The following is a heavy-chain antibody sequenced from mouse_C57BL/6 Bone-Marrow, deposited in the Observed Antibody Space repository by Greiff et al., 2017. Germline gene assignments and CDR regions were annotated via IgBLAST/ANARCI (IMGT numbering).Heavy chain of an antibody. V-gene: IGHV1-69*01. Sequence: QVQLQQSGAELVMPGASVKLSCKASGYTFTSYWMHWVKQRPGQGLEWIGEIDPSDSYTNYNQKFKGKSTLTVDKSSSTAYMQLSSLTSEDSAVYYCARVANWDPCDYWGQGTTLTVAS. J-gene: IGHJ2*01. CDR1: GYTFTSYW. CDR2: IDPSDSYT. CDR3: ARVANWDPCDY. D-gene: IGHD4-1*01.